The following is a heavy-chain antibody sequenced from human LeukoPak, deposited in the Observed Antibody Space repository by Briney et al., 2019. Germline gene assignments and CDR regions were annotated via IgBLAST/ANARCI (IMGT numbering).Heavy chain of an antibody. CDR1: GGSISSGDYY. D-gene: IGHD5-24*01. J-gene: IGHJ4*02. V-gene: IGHV4-30-4*01. CDR3: ARAEDGYQIDY. Sequence: NPSQTLSLTCTVSGGSISSGDYYWSWIRQPPGKGLEWIGYIYYSGSTYYNPSLKSRVTISVDTSKNQFSLKLSSVTAADTAVYYCARAEDGYQIDYWGQGILVTVSS. CDR2: IYYSGST.